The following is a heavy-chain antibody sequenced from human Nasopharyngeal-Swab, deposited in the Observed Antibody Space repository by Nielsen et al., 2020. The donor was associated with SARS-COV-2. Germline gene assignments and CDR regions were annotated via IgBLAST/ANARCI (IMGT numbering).Heavy chain of an antibody. V-gene: IGHV4-34*01. CDR2: INHSGST. D-gene: IGHD4-11*01. J-gene: IGHJ4*02. CDR3: ARVGYSNYGEGFDY. Sequence: SKTLSLTCTVSGGSISSYYWSWIRQPPGKGLEWIGEINHSGSTNYNPSLKSRVTISVDTSKNQFSLKLSSVTAADTAVYYCARVGYSNYGEGFDYWGQGTLVTVSS. CDR1: GGSISSYY.